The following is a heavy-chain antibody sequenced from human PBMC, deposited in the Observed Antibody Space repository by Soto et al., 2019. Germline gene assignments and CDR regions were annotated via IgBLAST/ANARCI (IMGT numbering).Heavy chain of an antibody. V-gene: IGHV1-18*01. CDR2: ISAYNGNT. Sequence: ASVKVSCKASGYTFTSYGISWVRQAPGQGLEWMGWISAYNGNTNYAQKLQGRVTMTTDTSTSTAYMELRSLRSDDTAVYYCARGRSSTVLNYFLDYWGEATLVTVTS. CDR1: GYTFTSYG. CDR3: ARGRSSTVLNYFLDY. J-gene: IGHJ4*02. D-gene: IGHD2-8*01.